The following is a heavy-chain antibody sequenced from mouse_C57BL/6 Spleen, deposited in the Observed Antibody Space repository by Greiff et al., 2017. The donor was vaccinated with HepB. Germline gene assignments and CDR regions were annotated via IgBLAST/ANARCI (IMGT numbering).Heavy chain of an antibody. J-gene: IGHJ2*01. CDR3: ARDQLRSYYFDY. D-gene: IGHD1-1*01. CDR1: GFTFSSYA. CDR2: ISDGGSYT. Sequence: EVQLVESGGGLVKPGGSLKLSCAASGFTFSSYAMSWVRQTPEKRLEWVATISDGGSYTYYPDNVKGRFTISRDNAKNNLYLQMSHLKSEDTAMYYCARDQLRSYYFDYWGQGTTLTVSS. V-gene: IGHV5-4*01.